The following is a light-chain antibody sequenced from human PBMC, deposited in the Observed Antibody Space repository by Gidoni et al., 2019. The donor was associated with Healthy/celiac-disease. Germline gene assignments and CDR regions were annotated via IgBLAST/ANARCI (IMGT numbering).Light chain of an antibody. CDR2: AAS. Sequence: DIQMTQSPSSLSASVGDRVTITCRASQSISSYLNWYQQKPGKAPKLLIYAASSLQSGVPSRSSGSGSGTDFTLTISSLQPEDFATYYCQQSDSTTYTFGQXTKLESK. J-gene: IGKJ2*01. V-gene: IGKV1-39*01. CDR1: QSISSY. CDR3: QQSDSTTYT.